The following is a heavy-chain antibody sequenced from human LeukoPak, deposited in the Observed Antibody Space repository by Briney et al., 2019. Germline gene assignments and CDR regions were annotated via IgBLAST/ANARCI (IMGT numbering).Heavy chain of an antibody. CDR1: GFTFTSYA. D-gene: IGHD4-17*01. V-gene: IGHV3-23*01. CDR2: ISESGGST. Sequence: GGSLRLSCAASGFTFTSYAMSWVRQAPAKGPEWVSGISESGGSTYYVDSLNGRFTISRDKSKKTVYLQMNSLRAADTAIYYCATGGVRPVTPGDYWGQGTLVTVSS. CDR3: ATGGVRPVTPGDY. J-gene: IGHJ4*02.